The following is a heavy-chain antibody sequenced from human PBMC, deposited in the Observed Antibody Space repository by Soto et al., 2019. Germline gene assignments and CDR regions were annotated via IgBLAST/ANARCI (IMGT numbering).Heavy chain of an antibody. CDR2: IIPMFGSA. CDR3: ARTHWQPDYLEGFDF. CDR1: GGSFSSFA. Sequence: ASVKVSCKASGGSFSSFAFSWVRQAPGQGLEWMGGIIPMFGSANYAQEFLGRVSMTTDTSTATAYIELRSLRFDDTAIYFCARTHWQPDYLEGFDFWGQGTPVTVSS. J-gene: IGHJ4*02. V-gene: IGHV1-69*05. D-gene: IGHD1-1*01.